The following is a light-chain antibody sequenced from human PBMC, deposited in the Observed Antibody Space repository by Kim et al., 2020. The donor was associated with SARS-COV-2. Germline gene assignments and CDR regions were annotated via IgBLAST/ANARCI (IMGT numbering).Light chain of an antibody. CDR1: SSDVGGYNY. CDR3: SSYTSSSTLFYV. Sequence: SVTSSCTGTSSDVGGYNYVSWYQQHPGKAPKLMIYDVSNRPSGVSNRFSGSKSGNTASLTISGLQAEDEADYYCSSYTSSSTLFYVFGTGTKVTVL. CDR2: DVS. V-gene: IGLV2-14*03. J-gene: IGLJ1*01.